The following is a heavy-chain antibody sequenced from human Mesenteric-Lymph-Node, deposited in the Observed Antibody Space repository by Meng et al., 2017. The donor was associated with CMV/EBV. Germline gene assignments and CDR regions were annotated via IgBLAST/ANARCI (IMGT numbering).Heavy chain of an antibody. D-gene: IGHD4-23*01. J-gene: IGHJ4*02. CDR1: GYSFTNYW. Sequence: KASGYSFTNYWIGWVRQMPGKGLEWMGIIYPGDSDTRYSPSFQGQVTISADKSISTAYLQWNSLKASDTAMYYCGRQETRGVSYFNYWGQGTLVTVSS. V-gene: IGHV5-51*01. CDR3: GRQETRGVSYFNY. CDR2: IYPGDSDT.